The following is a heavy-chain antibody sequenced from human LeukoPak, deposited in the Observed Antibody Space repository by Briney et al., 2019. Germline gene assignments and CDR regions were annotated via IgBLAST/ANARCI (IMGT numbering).Heavy chain of an antibody. CDR1: GGSISSYY. V-gene: IGHV4-59*12. CDR2: IYFSGNT. Sequence: SETLSLTCTVSGGSISSYYWSWIRQPPGKGLEWIGSIYFSGNTYYMPSLKSRVTMSVDTAKNQFSLRLSSVTAADTAVYYCARDRLRLLPAFDIWGQGTVVSVSS. J-gene: IGHJ3*02. CDR3: ARDRLRLLPAFDI. D-gene: IGHD6-25*01.